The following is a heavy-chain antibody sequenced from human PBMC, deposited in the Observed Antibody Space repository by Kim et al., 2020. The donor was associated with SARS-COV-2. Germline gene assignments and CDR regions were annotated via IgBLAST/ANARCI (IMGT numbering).Heavy chain of an antibody. CDR1: GFTFSSYA. Sequence: GGSLRLSCAASGFTFSSYAMHWVRQAPGKGLEWVAVISYDGSNKYYADSVKGRFTISRDNSKNTLYLQMNSRRAEDTAVYYCARERQWLVSYYYYYGMDVWGQGTTVTVSS. D-gene: IGHD6-19*01. J-gene: IGHJ6*02. CDR3: ARERQWLVSYYYYYGMDV. CDR2: ISYDGSNK. V-gene: IGHV3-30-3*01.